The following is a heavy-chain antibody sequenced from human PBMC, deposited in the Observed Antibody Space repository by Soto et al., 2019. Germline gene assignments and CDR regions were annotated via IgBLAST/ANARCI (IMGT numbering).Heavy chain of an antibody. D-gene: IGHD6-13*01. Sequence: GGALKISCKGSGYGFFHHWVGWVGPVSGKGLEWMGVISPGNSDTRYIPSFQGQVTMSADKSISTAYLHWSSLKASDTAMYYCARLSGGHSSSCLAYWGQGTLVPVSS. CDR2: ISPGNSDT. V-gene: IGHV5-51*01. CDR1: GYGFFHHW. J-gene: IGHJ4*02. CDR3: ARLSGGHSSSCLAY.